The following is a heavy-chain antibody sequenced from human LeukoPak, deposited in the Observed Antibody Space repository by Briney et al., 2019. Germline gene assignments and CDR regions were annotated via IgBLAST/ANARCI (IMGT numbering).Heavy chain of an antibody. J-gene: IGHJ4*02. CDR2: IKEDGREK. V-gene: IGHV3-7*03. CDR1: GFTFSSYS. Sequence: GGSLRLSCAASGFTFSSYSMSWVRQASGKGLEWVATIKEDGREKYYVDSVKGRFTISRDNTKNSLYLQMNSLGDEDTAVYYCARVVAGYWGQGTLVTVSS. D-gene: IGHD6-19*01. CDR3: ARVVAGY.